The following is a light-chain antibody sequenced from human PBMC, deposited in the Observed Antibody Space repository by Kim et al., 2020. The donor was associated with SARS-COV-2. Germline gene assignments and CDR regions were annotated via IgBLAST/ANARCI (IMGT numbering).Light chain of an antibody. CDR1: SSDVGAYDF. CDR3: VSYTSSSTVV. CDR2: DVS. Sequence: SVTIACTGTSSDVGAYDFVSWYQQHPGKAPKLMIYDVSNRPSGVSNRFFGSKSGNTASLTISGLQTEDESHYYCVSYTSSSTVVFGGGTQLTVL. J-gene: IGLJ2*01. V-gene: IGLV2-14*03.